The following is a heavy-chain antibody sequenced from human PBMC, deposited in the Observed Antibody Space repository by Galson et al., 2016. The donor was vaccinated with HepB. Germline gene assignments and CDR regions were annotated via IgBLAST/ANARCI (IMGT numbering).Heavy chain of an antibody. CDR3: ARDMAHIVVVVPFPTYGMNV. Sequence: SLRLSCAASGFTFSSYAMHWVRQATGKGLEWVAVMSYDGSNEYYADSVKGRFTISRDNSKNTLYLQMNSLRAEDTAIYYCARDMAHIVVVVPFPTYGMNVWGQGTTVTVSS. D-gene: IGHD2-15*01. CDR1: GFTFSSYA. V-gene: IGHV3-30-3*01. CDR2: MSYDGSNE. J-gene: IGHJ6*02.